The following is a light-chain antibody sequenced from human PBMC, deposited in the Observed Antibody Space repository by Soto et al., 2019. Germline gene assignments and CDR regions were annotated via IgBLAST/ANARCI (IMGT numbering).Light chain of an antibody. J-gene: IGKJ1*01. CDR3: QLYGTSPKP. CDR1: QTLRRTY. V-gene: IGKV3-20*01. Sequence: EIVLMQSPGTLSLSPGERATLSCRASQTLRRTYIARYQQKPGQAPRLLIYAASTRATGIPDRFSGSGSGTDFTLSISRLEPEDFAVYYCQLYGTSPKPFGQGTKVDIK. CDR2: AAS.